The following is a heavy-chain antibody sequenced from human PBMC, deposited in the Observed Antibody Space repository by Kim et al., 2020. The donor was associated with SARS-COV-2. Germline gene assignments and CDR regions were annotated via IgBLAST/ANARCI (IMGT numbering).Heavy chain of an antibody. J-gene: IGHJ1*01. CDR2: IKRAIAGGTT. V-gene: IGHV3-15*01. CDR3: AGDCAGSRDCYDKFHS. D-gene: IGHD2-21*02. Sequence: GGSLRLSCVASGLTFSDAWMNWLRQTPDKGLECVGRIKRAIAGGTTEYAAPVTGRFKISRDDFKDTVYVDMSSLKSEDTGVYFCAGDCAGSRDCYDKFHSGGQGTRVTVS. CDR1: GLTFSDAW.